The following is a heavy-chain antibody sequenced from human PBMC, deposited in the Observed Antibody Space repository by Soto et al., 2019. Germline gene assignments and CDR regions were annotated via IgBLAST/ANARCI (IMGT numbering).Heavy chain of an antibody. V-gene: IGHV3-30*18. Sequence: GGSLRLSCAASGFTFSSYGMHWVRQAPGKGLEWVAVISYDGSNKYYADSVKGRFTISRDNSKNTLYLQMNSLRAEDTAVYYCAKDNPYYDILTGYTRYYYYGMDVWGQGTTVTV. CDR2: ISYDGSNK. J-gene: IGHJ6*02. CDR1: GFTFSSYG. D-gene: IGHD3-9*01. CDR3: AKDNPYYDILTGYTRYYYYGMDV.